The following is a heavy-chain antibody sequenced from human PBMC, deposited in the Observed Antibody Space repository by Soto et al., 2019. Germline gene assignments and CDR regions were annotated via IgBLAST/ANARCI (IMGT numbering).Heavy chain of an antibody. CDR2: IYYSGST. V-gene: IGHV4-39*01. CDR1: GGSITSSSYY. CDR3: ATQEVGGSYVYTFDP. D-gene: IGHD1-26*01. Sequence: QLHLRESGPGLVKPSETLSLTCTVSGGSITSSSYYWGWIRQPPGKGLEWIGSIYYSGSTYYNPSLKRRVTISVDTSKNQSSLKVSSVTAADTAVYYCATQEVGGSYVYTFDPWGQGTLVTLSS. J-gene: IGHJ5*02.